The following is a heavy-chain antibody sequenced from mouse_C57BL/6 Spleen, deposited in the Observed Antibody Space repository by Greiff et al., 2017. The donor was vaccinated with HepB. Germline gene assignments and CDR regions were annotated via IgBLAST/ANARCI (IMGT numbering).Heavy chain of an antibody. J-gene: IGHJ1*03. CDR1: GYTFTDYY. CDR2: INPNNGGT. V-gene: IGHV1-26*01. CDR3: ARSHYGSSYLYWYFDV. D-gene: IGHD1-1*01. Sequence: VQLQQSGPELVKPGASVKISCKASGYTFTDYYMNWVKQSHGKSLEWIGDINPNNGGTSYNQKFKGKATLTVDKSSSTAYMELRSLTSEDSAVYYCARSHYGSSYLYWYFDVWGTGTTVTVSS.